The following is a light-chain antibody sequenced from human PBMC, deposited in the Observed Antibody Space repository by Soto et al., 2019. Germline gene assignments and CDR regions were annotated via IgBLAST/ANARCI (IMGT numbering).Light chain of an antibody. V-gene: IGLV2-14*01. CDR1: NSDVGGHNY. J-gene: IGLJ2*01. CDR3: SSYTSSNTLVI. Sequence: QSALTQPASVSGSPGQSITISCTGTNSDVGGHNYVSWYQQHPGKAPRLMIYEVSNRPSGVSNRFSGSKSGNTASLTISGLQAEDEADYYYSSYTSSNTLVIFGGGTKLTVL. CDR2: EVS.